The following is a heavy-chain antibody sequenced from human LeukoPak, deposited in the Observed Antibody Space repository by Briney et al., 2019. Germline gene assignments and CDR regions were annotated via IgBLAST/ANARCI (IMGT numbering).Heavy chain of an antibody. CDR1: GYSFTSYW. V-gene: IGHV5-51*01. Sequence: GESLKISCKGSGYSFTSYWIGWVRQMPGKGLEWMGIIYPGDSDTRYSPSFQGQVTISADKSISPAYLQWSSLKASDTAMYYCASSSLYSGYDSYAFDIWGQGTMVTVSS. J-gene: IGHJ3*02. D-gene: IGHD5-12*01. CDR3: ASSSLYSGYDSYAFDI. CDR2: IYPGDSDT.